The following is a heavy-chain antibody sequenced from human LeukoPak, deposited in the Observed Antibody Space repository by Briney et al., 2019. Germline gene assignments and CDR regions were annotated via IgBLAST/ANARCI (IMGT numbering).Heavy chain of an antibody. V-gene: IGHV3-30*18. Sequence: GSLRLSCAASGFPFDSFGMHWVRQAPGKGLEWLSLISYAGDNKYEADSVKGRFTISRDNSKNTLFLQMDSLQPDDTAMYFCAKGAGYNFYYMDVWGKGTMVSVSS. D-gene: IGHD5-24*01. J-gene: IGHJ6*03. CDR2: ISYAGDNK. CDR3: AKGAGYNFYYMDV. CDR1: GFPFDSFG.